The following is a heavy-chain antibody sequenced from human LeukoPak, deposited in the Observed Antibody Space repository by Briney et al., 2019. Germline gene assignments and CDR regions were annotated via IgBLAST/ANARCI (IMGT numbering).Heavy chain of an antibody. D-gene: IGHD6-19*01. Sequence: TGGSLRLSCAASGFTFSDYYMSWIRQAPGKGLEWVSYISSSGSTIYYADSVKGRSTISRDNAKNSLYLQMNSLRAEDTAVYYCASYSSGWQAFDYWGQGTLVTVSS. J-gene: IGHJ4*02. CDR3: ASYSSGWQAFDY. CDR2: ISSSGSTI. V-gene: IGHV3-11*01. CDR1: GFTFSDYY.